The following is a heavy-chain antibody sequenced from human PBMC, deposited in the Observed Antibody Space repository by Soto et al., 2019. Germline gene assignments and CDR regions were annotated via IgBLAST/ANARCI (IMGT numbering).Heavy chain of an antibody. Sequence: QLQLQESGPRLVKPSETLSLTCTVSGGSISGSSYYWGWYRQPPGKGLEWLGSIYYSGSTWYTPSLKSRVTISVDTSKNQFSLQLSSVTAADTAVYYCARHATSGYHHLWGQGALVTVSS. CDR2: IYYSGST. V-gene: IGHV4-39*01. J-gene: IGHJ5*02. CDR1: GGSISGSSYY. CDR3: ARHATSGYHHL. D-gene: IGHD3-22*01.